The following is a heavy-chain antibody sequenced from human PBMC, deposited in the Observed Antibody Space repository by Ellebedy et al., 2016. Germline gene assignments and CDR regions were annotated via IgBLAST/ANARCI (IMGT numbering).Heavy chain of an antibody. CDR2: IYTSGST. V-gene: IGHV4-4*07. CDR3: AKEARGYCTNGVCYMGFDAFDI. Sequence: GSLRLSXTVSGGSISSYYWSWIRQPAGKGLEWIGRIYTSGSTNYNPSLKSRVTMSVDTSKNQFSLKLNSVTAADTAVYYCAKEARGYCTNGVCYMGFDAFDIWGQGTMVTVSS. J-gene: IGHJ3*02. CDR1: GGSISSYY. D-gene: IGHD2-8*01.